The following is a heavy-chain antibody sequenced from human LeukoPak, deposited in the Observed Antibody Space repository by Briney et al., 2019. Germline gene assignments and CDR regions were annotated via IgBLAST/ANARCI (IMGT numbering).Heavy chain of an antibody. J-gene: IGHJ3*02. CDR1: GFTFSSYS. Sequence: PGGSLRLSCAASGFTFSSYSMNWVRQAPGKGLEWVSSISSSSSYIYYADSVKGRFTISRDNAKNSLYLQMNSLRAEDTAVYYCARDVEGATSQGDAFDIWGQGTMVTVSS. CDR3: ARDVEGATSQGDAFDI. CDR2: ISSSSSYI. V-gene: IGHV3-21*01. D-gene: IGHD1-26*01.